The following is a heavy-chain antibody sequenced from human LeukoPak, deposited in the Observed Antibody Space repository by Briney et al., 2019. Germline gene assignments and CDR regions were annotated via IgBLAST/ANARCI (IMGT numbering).Heavy chain of an antibody. CDR1: GVSFSGYY. J-gene: IGHJ3*02. V-gene: IGHV4-34*01. CDR2: INHSGST. D-gene: IGHD3-10*01. CDR3: ARADYYYGSGSPTREAFDI. Sequence: SETLSLTCAVYGVSFSGYYWSWIRQPPGKGLEWIGEINHSGSTNYNPSLKSRVTISVDTSKNQFSLKLSSVTAADTAVYYCARADYYYGSGSPTREAFDIWGQGTMVTVSS.